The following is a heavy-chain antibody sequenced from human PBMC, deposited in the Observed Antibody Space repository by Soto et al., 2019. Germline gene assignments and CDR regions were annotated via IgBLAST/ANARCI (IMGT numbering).Heavy chain of an antibody. V-gene: IGHV1-2*02. CDR1: GYTFTGYY. D-gene: IGHD3-22*01. Sequence: ASVKVSCKASGYTFTGYYMHWVRQAPGQGLEWMGWINPNSGGTNYAQKFQGRVTITADESTSTAYMELSSLRSEDTAVYYCARDQDVSNYHGMDVWGQGTTVTVSS. CDR3: ARDQDVSNYHGMDV. CDR2: INPNSGGT. J-gene: IGHJ6*02.